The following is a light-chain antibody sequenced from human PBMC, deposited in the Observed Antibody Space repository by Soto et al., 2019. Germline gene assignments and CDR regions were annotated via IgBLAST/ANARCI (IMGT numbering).Light chain of an antibody. J-gene: IGKJ5*01. CDR2: AAS. CDR1: QSISGY. Sequence: DIHMTQSPSSLSASVGDRVTITCRASQSISGYLNWYQQNPGKAPKLLIYAASSLQSGVPSRFSGSGSGTDFTLTISSLQPEDFATYYCQQSYSTPITFGQGTRLEIK. CDR3: QQSYSTPIT. V-gene: IGKV1-39*01.